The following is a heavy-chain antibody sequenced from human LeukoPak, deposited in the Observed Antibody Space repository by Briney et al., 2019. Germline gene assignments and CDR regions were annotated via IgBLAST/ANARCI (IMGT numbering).Heavy chain of an antibody. V-gene: IGHV3-20*01. CDR2: ISWDASSS. CDR3: ARGDTKYCSSASCHNPFDQ. Sequence: GGSLRLSCAASGFTFENFGMTWVRHVPEKGLEWVSGISWDASSSSYADSVKGRFTISRDNARNSLYLQMNSLTAEDTAIFHCARGDTKYCSSASCHNPFDQWGQGTLVTVSS. D-gene: IGHD2-2*02. J-gene: IGHJ4*02. CDR1: GFTFENFG.